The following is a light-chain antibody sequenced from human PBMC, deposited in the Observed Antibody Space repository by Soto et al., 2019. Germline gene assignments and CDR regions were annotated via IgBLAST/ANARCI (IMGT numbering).Light chain of an antibody. CDR3: QQSYDTLLT. CDR1: QRISTY. V-gene: IGKV1-39*01. CDR2: ATS. J-gene: IGKJ1*01. Sequence: DIQLTQSPSSLSASVGDRVSITCRASQRISTYLNWFQQKPGRAPNLLIFATSTLESGVSSRFSGSGSGKDFTLTITSLQPEDVATYYCQQSYDTLLTFGQGTRVDI.